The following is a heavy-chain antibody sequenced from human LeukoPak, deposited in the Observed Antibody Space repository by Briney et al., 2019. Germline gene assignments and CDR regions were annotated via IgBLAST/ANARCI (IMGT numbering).Heavy chain of an antibody. CDR3: ARAIGSTSCYVDY. Sequence: SETLSLTCTVSGGSISSSSYYWGWIRQPPGKGLVWIGSIYYSGSTYYNPSLKSRVTISVDTSKNQFSLKLSSVTAADTAVYYCARAIGSTSCYVDYWGQGTLVTVSS. J-gene: IGHJ4*02. V-gene: IGHV4-39*07. CDR2: IYYSGST. CDR1: GGSISSSSYY. D-gene: IGHD2-2*01.